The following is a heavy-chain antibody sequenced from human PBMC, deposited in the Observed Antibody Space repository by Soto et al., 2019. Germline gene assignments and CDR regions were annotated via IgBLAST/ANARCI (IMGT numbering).Heavy chain of an antibody. V-gene: IGHV4-34*02. CDR3: ASRTVPLLSLAAPPGGFDY. D-gene: IGHD2-15*01. Sequence: QVHLQQWGAGLLKPSETLSLTCAVYGGSFRGYYWSWIRQPPGKGLEWIAEMNHSGGTDNNPSLNGPVIISVGTSKSQFSLKSSSVTAAHSAMYYCASRTVPLLSLAAPPGGFDYWGQGTLVTVSS. CDR1: GGSFRGYY. J-gene: IGHJ4*02. CDR2: MNHSGGT.